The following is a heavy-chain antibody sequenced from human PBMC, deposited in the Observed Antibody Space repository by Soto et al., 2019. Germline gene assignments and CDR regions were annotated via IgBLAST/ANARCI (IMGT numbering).Heavy chain of an antibody. D-gene: IGHD3-3*01. J-gene: IGHJ3*02. CDR2: ISAYNGNT. Sequence: QVQLVQSGAEVKKPGASVKVSCKASGYTFTSYGISWVRQAPGQGLEWMGWISAYNGNTNYAQKLQGRVTMTTDTSTSTAYMELRSLRSDDTAVYYCARGEGVTISGVVILDAFDIWGQGTMVTVSS. CDR1: GYTFTSYG. CDR3: ARGEGVTISGVVILDAFDI. V-gene: IGHV1-18*01.